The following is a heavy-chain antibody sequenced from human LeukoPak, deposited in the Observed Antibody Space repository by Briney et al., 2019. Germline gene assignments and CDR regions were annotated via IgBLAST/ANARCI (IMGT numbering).Heavy chain of an antibody. CDR2: INPNSGGT. J-gene: IGHJ4*02. CDR3: ARVGDCSSTSCNSFDY. V-gene: IGHV1-2*02. D-gene: IGHD2-2*01. CDR1: GYTFIGYY. Sequence: GAPVNVSFKASGYTFIGYYIHWVRQAPGQGLEWMGWINPNSGGTNYAQKFQGRVTMTRDTSISTAYMELSRLRSDDTAVYYCARVGDCSSTSCNSFDYWGQGTLVTVSS.